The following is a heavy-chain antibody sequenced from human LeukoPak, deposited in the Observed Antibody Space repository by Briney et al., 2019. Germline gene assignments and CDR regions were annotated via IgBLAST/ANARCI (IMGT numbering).Heavy chain of an antibody. V-gene: IGHV4-34*01. CDR2: INHSGST. D-gene: IGHD3-16*02. J-gene: IGHJ4*02. CDR3: AVWGSYRSLDY. Sequence: SETLSLTCAVYGGSFSGYYWSWIRQPPGKGLEWIGEINHSGSTNYNPSLKSRVTISVDTSKNQFSLKLSSVTAADTAVYYCAVWGSYRSLDYWGQGTLVTVSS. CDR1: GGSFSGYY.